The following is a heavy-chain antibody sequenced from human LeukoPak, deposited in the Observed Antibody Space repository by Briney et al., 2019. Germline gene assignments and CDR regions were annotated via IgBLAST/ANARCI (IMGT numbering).Heavy chain of an antibody. CDR3: ARQNYYDSSAPPYDY. CDR2: INHSGST. Sequence: PSETLSLTCAVYGGSFSGYYWSWIRQPPGKGLEWIGEINHSGSTNYNPSLKSRVTISVDTSKNQFSLKLSSVTAADTAVYYCARQNYYDSSAPPYDYWGQGTLVTVSS. J-gene: IGHJ4*02. D-gene: IGHD3-22*01. V-gene: IGHV4-34*01. CDR1: GGSFSGYY.